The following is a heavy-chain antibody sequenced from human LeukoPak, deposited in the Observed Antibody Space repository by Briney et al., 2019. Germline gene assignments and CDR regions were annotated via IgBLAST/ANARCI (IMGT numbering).Heavy chain of an antibody. Sequence: GGSLRFSCAASGFTFSSYAMSWLRQAPGKGLEWVSAVSGSGGSTYYADSVKGRFTISRDNSKTTLYLQMNSLRAEDTVVYYCARSVFGDYSSDYGGQGTLLTVS. V-gene: IGHV3-23*01. CDR1: GFTFSSYA. D-gene: IGHD3-16*01. J-gene: IGHJ4*02. CDR2: VSGSGGST. CDR3: ARSVFGDYSSDY.